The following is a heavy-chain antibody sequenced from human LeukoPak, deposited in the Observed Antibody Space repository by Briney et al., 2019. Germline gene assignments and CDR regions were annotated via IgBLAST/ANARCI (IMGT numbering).Heavy chain of an antibody. Sequence: PSETLSLTCAVYGGSFSGYYWGWIRQPPGKGLEWIGSIYYSGSTYYNPSLKSRVTISVDTSKNQFSLKLSSVTAADTAVYYCARLALQEVGATQTYYLDYWGQGTLVTVSS. CDR1: GGSFSGYY. V-gene: IGHV4-34*01. J-gene: IGHJ4*02. D-gene: IGHD1-26*01. CDR2: IYYSGST. CDR3: ARLALQEVGATQTYYLDY.